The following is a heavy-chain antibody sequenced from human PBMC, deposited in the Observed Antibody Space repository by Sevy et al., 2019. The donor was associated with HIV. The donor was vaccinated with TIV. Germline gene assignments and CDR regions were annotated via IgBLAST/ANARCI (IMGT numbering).Heavy chain of an antibody. Sequence: GGSLRLSCAASGFTFSSYSMNWVRQAPGKGLEWVSYISSSSSTIYYADSVKGRFTISRDNAKNSLYLQMNSLGAEDTAVYYCARGRQNERELRRLILWFDPWGQGTLVTVSS. CDR3: ARGRQNERELRRLILWFDP. J-gene: IGHJ5*02. D-gene: IGHD3-10*01. CDR2: ISSSSSTI. CDR1: GFTFSSYS. V-gene: IGHV3-48*01.